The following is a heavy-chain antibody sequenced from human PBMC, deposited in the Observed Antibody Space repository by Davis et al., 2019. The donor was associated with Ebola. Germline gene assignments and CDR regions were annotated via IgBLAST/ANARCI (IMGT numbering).Heavy chain of an antibody. CDR1: GFSFPDAW. J-gene: IGHJ3*02. CDR3: VKTRSNWWNDALEI. V-gene: IGHV3-15*01. Sequence: GGSLRLSCAASGFSFPDAWMNWVRQAPGKGLEWIGRIKSKSDGGAADYAAPVKGRFTISRDNSKNTLDLQMNSLRPEDTAVYYCVKTRSNWWNDALEIWGRGTMVIVSS. D-gene: IGHD2-8*02. CDR2: IKSKSDGGAA.